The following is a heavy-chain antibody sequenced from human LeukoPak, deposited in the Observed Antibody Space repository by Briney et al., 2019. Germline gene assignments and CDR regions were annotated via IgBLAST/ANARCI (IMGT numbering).Heavy chain of an antibody. CDR1: GFTFSSYA. CDR2: ISYDGSNK. D-gene: IGHD2-8*01. J-gene: IGHJ6*03. Sequence: GGSLRLSCAASGFTFSSYAMHWVRQAPGKGLEWVAVISYDGSNKYHADSVKGRFTISRDNSKNTLYLQMNSLRAEDTAVYYCARGPQKYCTNGVCYNYYYYHMDVWGKGTTVTVSS. V-gene: IGHV3-30*04. CDR3: ARGPQKYCTNGVCYNYYYYHMDV.